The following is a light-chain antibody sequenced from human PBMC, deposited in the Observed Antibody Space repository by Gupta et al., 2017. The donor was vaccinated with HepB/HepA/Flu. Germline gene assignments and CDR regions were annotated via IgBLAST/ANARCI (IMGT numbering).Light chain of an antibody. J-gene: IGKJ1*01. V-gene: IGKV1-5*03. CDR1: QSISNW. CDR3: QQYNSQGT. CDR2: KAS. Sequence: DIQMTQSPSTLSASVGDRVTITCRASQSISNWLAWYQQKAGKAPKLLIYKASSLESGVPSRFSGSGSGTEFTLTSSSLQTDDFATYYVQQYNSQGTFGQGTKVEIK.